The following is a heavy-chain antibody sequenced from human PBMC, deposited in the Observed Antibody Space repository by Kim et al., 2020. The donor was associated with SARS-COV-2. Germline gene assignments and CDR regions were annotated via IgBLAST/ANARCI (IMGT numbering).Heavy chain of an antibody. CDR1: GGSFSGYY. CDR3: ARGNIVATRQLDY. J-gene: IGHJ4*02. V-gene: IGHV4-34*01. CDR2: INHSGST. Sequence: SETLSLTCAVYGGSFSGYYWSWIRQPPGKGLEWIGEINHSGSTNYNPSLKSRVTISVDTSKNQFSLKLSSVTAADTAVYYCARGNIVATRQLDYWGQGTLVTVSS. D-gene: IGHD5-12*01.